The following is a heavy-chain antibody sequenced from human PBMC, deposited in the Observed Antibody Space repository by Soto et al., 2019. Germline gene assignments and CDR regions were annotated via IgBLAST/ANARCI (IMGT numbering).Heavy chain of an antibody. V-gene: IGHV4-38-2*02. CDR1: GDSITGHDFY. CDR3: GRKRRAPLPSFGGLSPLPP. Sequence: SETLSLTCTVSGDSITGHDFYWGWIRRPPGQGLEWIGTISHSGDTFYNPPLKSRLTMSLDASKNQFSMRLTSVTAADAAVYFCGRKRRAPLPSFGGLSPLPPWGQGPSGTV. CDR2: ISHSGDT. J-gene: IGHJ5*02. D-gene: IGHD3-16*01.